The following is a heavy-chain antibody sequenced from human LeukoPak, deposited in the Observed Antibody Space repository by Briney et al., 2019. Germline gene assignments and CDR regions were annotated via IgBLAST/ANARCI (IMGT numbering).Heavy chain of an antibody. V-gene: IGHV1-46*01. J-gene: IGHJ6*02. CDR3: ARGYYDSSGYYLGPYNYGMDV. CDR2: INPSGGST. CDR1: GYTFTSYY. D-gene: IGHD3-22*01. Sequence: ASVKVSCRASGYTFTSYYMHWVRQAPGQGLEWMGIINPSGGSTSYAQKFQGRVTMTRDTSTSTVYMELSSLRSEDTAVYYCARGYYDSSGYYLGPYNYGMDVWGQGTTVTVSS.